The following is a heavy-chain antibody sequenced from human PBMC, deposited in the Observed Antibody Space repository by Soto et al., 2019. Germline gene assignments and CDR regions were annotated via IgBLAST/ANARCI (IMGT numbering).Heavy chain of an antibody. D-gene: IGHD3-10*01. CDR2: IHSSGGST. Sequence: GGSLRLSCTPSGFKFRDYAMSWVRQAPGKGLEWVSAIHSSGGSTYYADSVQDRFTISRDNSKNTLFLQMNSLRGEDTAVYYCARMGGSTYAGALSYWGQGTLVTVSS. CDR1: GFKFRDYA. V-gene: IGHV3-23*01. J-gene: IGHJ4*02. CDR3: ARMGGSTYAGALSY.